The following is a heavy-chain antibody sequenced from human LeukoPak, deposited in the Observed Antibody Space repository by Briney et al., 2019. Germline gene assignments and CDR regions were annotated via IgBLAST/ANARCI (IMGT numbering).Heavy chain of an antibody. CDR3: TRDKGWAGIYGMDV. CDR1: GFTFGDYA. Sequence: GGSLRLSCTASGFTFGDYAMSWFRQAPGKGLEWVGFIRGKAYGGTTEYAASVKGRFTISRDDSKSIAYLQMNSLKAEDTAVYYCTRDKGWAGIYGMDVWGHGTTVTVSS. V-gene: IGHV3-49*03. D-gene: IGHD6-19*01. CDR2: IRGKAYGGTT. J-gene: IGHJ6*02.